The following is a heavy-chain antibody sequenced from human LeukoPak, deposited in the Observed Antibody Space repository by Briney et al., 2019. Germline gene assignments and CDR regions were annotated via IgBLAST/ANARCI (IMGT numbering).Heavy chain of an antibody. CDR3: ASHSGSYLYYFDY. D-gene: IGHD1-26*01. J-gene: IGHJ4*02. CDR2: IYYSGST. Sequence: PGGSLRLSCAASGFTFDDYAMHWVRQAPGKGLEWIGYIYYSGSTNYNPSLKSRVTISVDTSKNQFSLKLSSVTAADTAVYYCASHSGSYLYYFDYWGQGTLVTVSS. V-gene: IGHV4-59*01. CDR1: GFTFDDYA.